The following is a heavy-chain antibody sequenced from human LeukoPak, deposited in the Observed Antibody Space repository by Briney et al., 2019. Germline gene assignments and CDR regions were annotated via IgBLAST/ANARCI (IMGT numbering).Heavy chain of an antibody. Sequence: SQTLSLTCAISGDSVSSNSAAWIWIRQSPSRGLEWLGRTYYRSKWYTEYAVSVKSQITINPDTSKNQFSLQLSSVNPEDTAVYYCARLGSGSNYWGQGTLVTVSS. CDR1: GDSVSSNSAA. V-gene: IGHV6-1*01. CDR2: TYYRSKWYT. D-gene: IGHD3-10*01. CDR3: ARLGSGSNY. J-gene: IGHJ4*02.